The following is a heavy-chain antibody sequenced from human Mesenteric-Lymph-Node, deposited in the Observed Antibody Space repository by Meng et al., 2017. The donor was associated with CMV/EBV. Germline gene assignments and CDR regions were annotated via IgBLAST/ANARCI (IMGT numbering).Heavy chain of an antibody. CDR2: IYSGGGST. V-gene: IGHV3-23*03. CDR3: AKDPNAARGVEYFQY. CDR1: GFTFSSFA. Sequence: GESLKISCAASGFTFSSFAMSWVRQAPGKGLEWVSIIYSGGGSTYYADSVKGRFTISRDNSKNTLYLQMNSLRADDTAVYYCAKDPNAARGVEYFQYWGQGTLVIVSS. J-gene: IGHJ1*01. D-gene: IGHD3-10*01.